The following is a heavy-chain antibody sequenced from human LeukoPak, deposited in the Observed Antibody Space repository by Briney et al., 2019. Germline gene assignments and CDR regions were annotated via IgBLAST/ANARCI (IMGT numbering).Heavy chain of an antibody. CDR3: ARRSGGGSYLAY. D-gene: IGHD1-26*01. V-gene: IGHV5-51*01. CDR2: IYPGDSDT. J-gene: IGHJ4*02. CDR1: GYSFSSDW. Sequence: GESLKISCKGSGYSFSSDWIGWARQMPGKGLEWMGIIYPGDSDTRYSPSFQGQQVTISADKSISTAYLQWSSLKASDTAMYFCARRSGGGSYLAYWGQGTLVTVSS.